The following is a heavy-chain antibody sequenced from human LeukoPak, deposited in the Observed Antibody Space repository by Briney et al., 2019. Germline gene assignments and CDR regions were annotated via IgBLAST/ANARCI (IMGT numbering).Heavy chain of an antibody. V-gene: IGHV5-51*01. D-gene: IGHD2-15*01. CDR3: ARRIEGYCSGGSCRNWFDP. CDR1: GYSFTSYW. Sequence: GESLKISCKSSGYSFTSYWIGWVRQMPGKGLEWMGIIYPGDSDTRYSPSFQGQVTISADKSISTAYLQWSSLKASDTAMYYCARRIEGYCSGGSCRNWFDPWGQGTLVTVSS. CDR2: IYPGDSDT. J-gene: IGHJ5*02.